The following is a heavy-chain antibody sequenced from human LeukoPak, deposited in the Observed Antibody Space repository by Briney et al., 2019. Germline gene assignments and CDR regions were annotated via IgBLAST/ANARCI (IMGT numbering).Heavy chain of an antibody. CDR1: GGSIRNYY. CDR3: AREFRPRYFGPHGYFDL. D-gene: IGHD3-9*01. CDR2: IYHRGVT. J-gene: IGHJ2*01. V-gene: IGHV4-59*01. Sequence: SETLSLTCTVSGGSIRNYYWTWLRQPPGKGLEWIGTIYHRGVTNYNASLNSRVTMSVDTSHDEFALRLSPVTAADTAVYFCAREFRPRYFGPHGYFDLWGRGTLLAVSS.